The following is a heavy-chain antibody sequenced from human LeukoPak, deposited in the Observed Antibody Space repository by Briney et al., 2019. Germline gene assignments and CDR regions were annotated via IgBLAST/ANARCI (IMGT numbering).Heavy chain of an antibody. V-gene: IGHV3-33*01. J-gene: IGHJ5*02. CDR3: ARDLDGYRSGNGA. D-gene: IGHD5-12*01. Sequence: GRSLRLSCAASGFTFSNYGMHWVRQAPGKGLEWIAAIWHDGTNKNYRDSVKGRFTISRDNSKNTLYLQMNSLRAEDTAVYYCARDLDGYRSGNGAWGQGTLVTVSS. CDR1: GFTFSNYG. CDR2: IWHDGTNK.